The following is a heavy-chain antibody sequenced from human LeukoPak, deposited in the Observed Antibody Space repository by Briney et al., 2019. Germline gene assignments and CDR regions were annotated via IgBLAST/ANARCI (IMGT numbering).Heavy chain of an antibody. CDR3: SSGWYNADY. CDR1: GFTFSDYY. Sequence: GGSLRLSCAASGFTFSDYYMSWIRQAPGKGLEWVANIKQDGSEKYYVGSVKGRFTISRDNAKNSLYLQMNSLRAEDTAVYYCSSGWYNADYWGQGTLVTVSS. V-gene: IGHV3-7*01. J-gene: IGHJ4*02. D-gene: IGHD6-19*01. CDR2: IKQDGSEK.